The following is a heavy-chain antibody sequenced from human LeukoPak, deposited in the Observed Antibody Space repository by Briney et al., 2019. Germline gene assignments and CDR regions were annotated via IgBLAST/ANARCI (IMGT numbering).Heavy chain of an antibody. CDR1: GYTFTGYY. CDR2: INPNRGGT. CDR3: ATDPNLDWKNYAFDY. D-gene: IGHD3-9*01. J-gene: IGHJ4*02. V-gene: IGHV1-2*02. Sequence: ASVKVSCKASGYTFTGYYMHWVRQAPGQGLEWMGWINPNRGGTNYAQKFQGRVTMTEDTSTDTAYMELSSLRSEDTAVYYCATDPNLDWKNYAFDYWGQGTLVTVSS.